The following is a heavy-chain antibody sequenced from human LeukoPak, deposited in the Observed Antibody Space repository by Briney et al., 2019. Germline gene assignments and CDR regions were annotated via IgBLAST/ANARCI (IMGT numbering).Heavy chain of an antibody. CDR3: AAHSSSWLKAFDY. J-gene: IGHJ4*02. V-gene: IGHV1-69*06. D-gene: IGHD6-13*01. Sequence: GASVKVSCKASGGTFSSYAISWVRQAPGQGLEWMGGIIPIFSTANYAQKFRGRVTITADKSTRTAYMELSSLRSEDTAVYYCAAHSSSWLKAFDYWGQGTLVTVSS. CDR2: IIPIFSTA. CDR1: GGTFSSYA.